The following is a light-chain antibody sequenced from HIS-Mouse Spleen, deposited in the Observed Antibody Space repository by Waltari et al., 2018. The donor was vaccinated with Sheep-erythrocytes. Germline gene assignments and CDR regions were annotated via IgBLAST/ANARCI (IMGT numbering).Light chain of an antibody. Sequence: AIQLTQSPSSLSASVGDRVTITCRASQGISSALAWYQQKPGKAPKLLIYDASSLESGVPSRFSGSGSGTDFTLTISSLQPEDFATYYCQQFNSYPHGYTFGQGTKLVIK. J-gene: IGKJ2*01. CDR1: QGISSA. V-gene: IGKV1-13*02. CDR3: QQFNSYPHGYT. CDR2: DAS.